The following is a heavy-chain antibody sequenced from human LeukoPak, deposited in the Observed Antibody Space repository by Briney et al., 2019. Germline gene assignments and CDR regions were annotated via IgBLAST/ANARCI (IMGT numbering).Heavy chain of an antibody. D-gene: IGHD4/OR15-4a*01. CDR2: IYYSGST. J-gene: IGHJ4*02. CDR3: ARGYHDYGLDY. Sequence: VKPSETLSLTCTVSGGSISSSSYYWSWIRQPPGKGLEWIGYIYYSGSTNYNPSLKSRVTISVDTSKNQFSLKLSSVTAADTAVYYCARGYHDYGLDYWGQGTLVTVSS. V-gene: IGHV4-61*01. CDR1: GGSISSSSYY.